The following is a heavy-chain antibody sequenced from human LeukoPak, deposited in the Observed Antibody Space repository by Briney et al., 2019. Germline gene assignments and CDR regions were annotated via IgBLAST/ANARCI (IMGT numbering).Heavy chain of an antibody. Sequence: GGSLRLSCTASGFTFSSYAMNWVRQAPGKGLEWVSGIGAGGTFTYYADSVKGRFTISRDNSRSTLYLQMNSLRADDTAVYYCARDQEGKDAFYIWGQGTMVTVSS. J-gene: IGHJ3*02. V-gene: IGHV3-23*01. CDR3: ARDQEGKDAFYI. CDR1: GFTFSSYA. CDR2: IGAGGTFT.